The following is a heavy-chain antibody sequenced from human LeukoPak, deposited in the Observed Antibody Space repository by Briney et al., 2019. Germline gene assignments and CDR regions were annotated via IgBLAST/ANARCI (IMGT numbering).Heavy chain of an antibody. D-gene: IGHD3-22*01. V-gene: IGHV1-18*01. Sequence: ASVKVSCKASGYTLTSYGINWVRQAPGQGLEWMGWISAYSSNTNYAQKLQGRVTMTTNTFTSTAYLELRSLRSDDTAVYYCARDHYFDTSGNPSYYFDYWGQGTLVTVSS. CDR1: GYTLTSYG. CDR3: ARDHYFDTSGNPSYYFDY. CDR2: ISAYSSNT. J-gene: IGHJ4*02.